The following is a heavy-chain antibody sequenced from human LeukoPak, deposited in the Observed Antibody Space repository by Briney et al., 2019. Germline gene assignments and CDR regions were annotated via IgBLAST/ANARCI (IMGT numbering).Heavy chain of an antibody. J-gene: IGHJ4*02. V-gene: IGHV3-30*18. CDR3: AKDRGAGLDY. Sequence: GGSLRLSCAASGFTFSSYGMHWVRQAPGKGLEWVAVISYDGSNKYYADSVKGRFTISRDNSKNTLYLQMNSLRAEGTAVYYCAKDRGAGLDYWGQGTLVTVSS. D-gene: IGHD6-19*01. CDR2: ISYDGSNK. CDR1: GFTFSSYG.